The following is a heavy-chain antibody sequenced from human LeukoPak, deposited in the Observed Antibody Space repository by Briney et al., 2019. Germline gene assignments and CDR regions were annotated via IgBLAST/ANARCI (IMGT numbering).Heavy chain of an antibody. CDR3: TYGVYCSSTSCSDY. V-gene: IGHV3-73*01. J-gene: IGHJ4*02. Sequence: PGGSLKLSCAASGFTFSDSAMHWVRQASGKGLEWVGRIRSKANSYATAYAASVKGRFTISRDDSKNTAYLQMNSLKTEDTAVYYCTYGVYCSSTSCSDYWGQGTLVTVSS. D-gene: IGHD2-2*01. CDR2: IRSKANSYAT. CDR1: GFTFSDSA.